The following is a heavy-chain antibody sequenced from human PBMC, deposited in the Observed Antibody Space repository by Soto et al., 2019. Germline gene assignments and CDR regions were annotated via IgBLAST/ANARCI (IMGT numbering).Heavy chain of an antibody. V-gene: IGHV3-7*04. CDR2: IKEDGSER. D-gene: IGHD3-10*01. CDR3: ARATGADKEDY. Sequence: EVQLVESGGGLVQPGGSLRLSCAASGFIFSHYWMSWVRQAPGKGLEWVANIKEDGSERYYVDSVKGRFTISRDSAKNSLYLQMNSLRAEDTAVYYCARATGADKEDYWGQGTLVTVSS. J-gene: IGHJ4*02. CDR1: GFIFSHYW.